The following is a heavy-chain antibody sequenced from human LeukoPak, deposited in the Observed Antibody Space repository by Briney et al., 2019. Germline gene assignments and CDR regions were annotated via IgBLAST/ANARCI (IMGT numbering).Heavy chain of an antibody. CDR3: ARHGPKQVVHYYYYYMDV. V-gene: IGHV4-59*01. D-gene: IGHD2-15*01. Sequence: SETLSLTCTVSGGSISSYYWSWIRQPPGKGLEWIGYIYYSGSTNYNPSLKSRVTISVDTSKNQFSLKLSSVTAADTAVYYCARHGPKQVVHYYYYYMDVWGKGATVTVSS. CDR2: IYYSGST. CDR1: GGSISSYY. J-gene: IGHJ6*03.